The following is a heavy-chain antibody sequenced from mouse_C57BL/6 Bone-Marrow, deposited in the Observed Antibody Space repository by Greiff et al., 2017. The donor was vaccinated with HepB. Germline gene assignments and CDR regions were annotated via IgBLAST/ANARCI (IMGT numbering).Heavy chain of an antibody. CDR2: IWRGGST. CDR3: AKNSITTVVATGLYYYAMDY. V-gene: IGHV2-5*01. CDR1: GFSLTSYG. J-gene: IGHJ4*01. D-gene: IGHD1-1*01. Sequence: VKLMESGPGLVQPSQSLSITCTVSGFSLTSYGVHWVRQSPGKGLEWLGVIWRGGSTDYNAAFMSRLSITKDNSKSQVFFKMNSLQADDTAIYYCAKNSITTVVATGLYYYAMDYWGQGTSVTVSS.